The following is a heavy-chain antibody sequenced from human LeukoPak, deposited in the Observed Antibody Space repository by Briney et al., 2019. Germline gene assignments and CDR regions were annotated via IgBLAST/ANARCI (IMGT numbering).Heavy chain of an antibody. Sequence: SETLSLTCAVYGGSFSGYYWSWIRQPPGKGLEWIGEINHSGSTNYNPSLKSRVTISLDTSKNQFSLKLTSVTAADTAVYYCATVSRLNWFDPWGQGTLVTVSS. D-gene: IGHD3-16*02. CDR3: ATVSRLNWFDP. CDR2: INHSGST. CDR1: GGSFSGYY. V-gene: IGHV4-34*01. J-gene: IGHJ5*02.